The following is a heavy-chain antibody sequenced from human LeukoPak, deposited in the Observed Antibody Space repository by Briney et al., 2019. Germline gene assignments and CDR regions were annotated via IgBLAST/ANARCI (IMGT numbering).Heavy chain of an antibody. J-gene: IGHJ3*01. CDR3: ARETLDALDL. CDR1: GFTISGDA. V-gene: IGHV3-30*04. CDR2: ISFDGSYK. Sequence: GGSLTLSCTASGFTISGDAMHWVRQAPGKGLQWVAHISFDGSYKYYADSVKGRFTISRDNSKNTLYLQMNSLRTDDTALFYCARETLDALDLWGAGTLVTVSS.